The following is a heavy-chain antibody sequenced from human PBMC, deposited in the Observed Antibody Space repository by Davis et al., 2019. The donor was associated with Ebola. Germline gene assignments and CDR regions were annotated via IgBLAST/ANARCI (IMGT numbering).Heavy chain of an antibody. CDR3: ARKGGR. V-gene: IGHV3-9*01. Sequence: SLKISCAASGFTFDDYAMHWVRQAPGKGLEWVSGISWNSGSIGYVDSVKGRFTISRDNAKNSLYLQMNSLRAEDTAVYYCARKGGRWGQGTLVTVSS. J-gene: IGHJ4*02. CDR1: GFTFDDYA. CDR2: ISWNSGSI.